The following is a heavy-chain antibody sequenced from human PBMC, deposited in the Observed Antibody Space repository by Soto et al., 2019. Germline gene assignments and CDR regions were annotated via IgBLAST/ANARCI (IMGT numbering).Heavy chain of an antibody. Sequence: QVQLQESGPGLVQPSQTLSLTCTVSGGSIRSSDYYWSWIRQPPGKGLEWIGYVYYSERAYYNPSLQSRGFISIDTSKNQFSLTLSSVTAADTAVYYCARAIITATGTSGFDSWGQGTLVTVSS. V-gene: IGHV4-30-4*08. J-gene: IGHJ4*02. D-gene: IGHD6-13*01. CDR2: VYYSERA. CDR3: ARAIITATGTSGFDS. CDR1: GGSIRSSDYY.